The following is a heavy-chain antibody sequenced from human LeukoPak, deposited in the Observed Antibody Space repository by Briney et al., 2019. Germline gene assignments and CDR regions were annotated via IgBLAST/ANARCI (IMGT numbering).Heavy chain of an antibody. D-gene: IGHD6-13*01. CDR3: ARVVAAAGSYYFDY. Sequence: ASVKVSCKASGYTFNGYYIHWVRQAPGQGLEWMGWINPNSGGANYAQTFQGRVTMTRDTSITTAYMDLSRLRSDDTAVYYCARVVAAAGSYYFDYWGQGTLVTVSS. J-gene: IGHJ4*02. V-gene: IGHV1-2*02. CDR1: GYTFNGYY. CDR2: INPNSGGA.